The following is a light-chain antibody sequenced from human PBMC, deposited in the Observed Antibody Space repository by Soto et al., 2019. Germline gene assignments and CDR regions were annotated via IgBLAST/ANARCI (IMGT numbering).Light chain of an antibody. V-gene: IGKV4-1*01. Sequence: DIVMTQSPDSLAVSLGERATINCKSSQSVLYSSNNKNYLAWYQQKPGQPPKLLIHWASTRASGVPDRFSGRGSGTVFTLAISSLQAEDVAVYDCQQQYSTPGTLGQGTKVEIK. CDR1: QSVLYSSNNKNY. CDR2: WAS. J-gene: IGKJ1*01. CDR3: QQQYSTPGT.